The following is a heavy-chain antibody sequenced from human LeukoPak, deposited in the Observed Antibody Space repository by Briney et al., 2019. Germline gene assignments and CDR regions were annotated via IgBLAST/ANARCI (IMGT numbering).Heavy chain of an antibody. CDR3: ARETGRVLWFGEGYHY. J-gene: IGHJ4*02. D-gene: IGHD3-10*01. Sequence: PSETLSLTCTVSGGSISSSSYYWGWIRQPPGKGLEWIGSIYYSGSTYYNPSLKSRVTISVDTSKNQFSLKLSSVTAADTAVYYCARETGRVLWFGEGYHYWGQGTLVTVSS. CDR1: GGSISSSSYY. CDR2: IYYSGST. V-gene: IGHV4-39*07.